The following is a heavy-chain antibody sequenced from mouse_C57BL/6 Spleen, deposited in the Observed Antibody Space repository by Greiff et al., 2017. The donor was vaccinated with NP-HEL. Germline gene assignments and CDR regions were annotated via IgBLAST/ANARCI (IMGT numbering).Heavy chain of an antibody. CDR1: GYTFTSYW. CDR3: ARDYGSSSWYCDV. V-gene: IGHV1-7*01. CDR2: INPSSGYT. D-gene: IGHD1-1*01. Sequence: QVQLKQSGAELAKPGASVKLSCKASGYTFTSYWMHWVKQRPGQGLEWIGYINPSSGYTKYNQKFKDKATLTADKSSSTAYMQLSSLTYEDSAVYYCARDYGSSSWYCDVWGTGTTVTVSS. J-gene: IGHJ1*03.